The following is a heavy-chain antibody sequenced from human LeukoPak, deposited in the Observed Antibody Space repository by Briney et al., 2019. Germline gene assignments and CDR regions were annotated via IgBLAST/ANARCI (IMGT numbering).Heavy chain of an antibody. D-gene: IGHD3-22*01. CDR2: IYYSGIT. CDR3: ARRTSDSTGNYYGAFDI. CDR1: GGSISSSSYY. Sequence: SETLSLTCTVSGGSISSSSYYWGWIRQPPGKGLEWIGSIYYSGITYYNSSLKSRDTISVDTSKNQFSLKLNSVTAADTAVYYCARRTSDSTGNYYGAFDIWGQGTMVTVSS. V-gene: IGHV4-39*07. J-gene: IGHJ3*02.